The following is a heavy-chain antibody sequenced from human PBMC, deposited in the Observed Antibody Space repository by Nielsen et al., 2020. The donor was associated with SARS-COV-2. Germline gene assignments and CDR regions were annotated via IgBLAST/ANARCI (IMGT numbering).Heavy chain of an antibody. J-gene: IGHJ4*02. CDR1: GFTFSSYW. D-gene: IGHD5-18*01. Sequence: ESLKISCAASGFTFSSYWMSWIRQPPGKGLEWIGYIYYSGSTNYNPSLKSRVTISVDTSKNQFSLKLSSVTAADTAVYYCAREVQLWFDYWGQGTLVTVSS. V-gene: IGHV4-59*12. CDR3: AREVQLWFDY. CDR2: IYYSGST.